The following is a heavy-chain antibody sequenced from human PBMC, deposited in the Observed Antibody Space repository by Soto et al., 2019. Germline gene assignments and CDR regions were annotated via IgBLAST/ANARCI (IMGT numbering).Heavy chain of an antibody. CDR1: GYTFTNYA. J-gene: IGHJ5*02. V-gene: IGHV1-3*01. CDR2: INAGNSNT. CDR3: ARGPLRNWFDP. Sequence: QVQLVQSGAEVKKPGASVKVSCKASGYTFTNYAMHWVRQAPGQRLEWMGWINAGNSNTKYSQKFQGRVTITKNTSASTAYMELSSLRSEDTAVYYCARGPLRNWFDPWGQGTLVTVSS.